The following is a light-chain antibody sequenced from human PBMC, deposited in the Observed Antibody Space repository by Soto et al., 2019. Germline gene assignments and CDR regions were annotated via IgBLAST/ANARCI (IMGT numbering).Light chain of an antibody. J-gene: IGKJ4*01. CDR1: QGIAPY. Sequence: DVQMTQSPSSLSAFVGDRVTITCRASQGIAPYLAWFQQKPGKGPKLLIYATSTLQSGVPSRFSGSGSGTDFTLTINSLQPEDVGTYYCQKYSSAPLTFGGGTKVEIK. CDR2: ATS. V-gene: IGKV1-27*01. CDR3: QKYSSAPLT.